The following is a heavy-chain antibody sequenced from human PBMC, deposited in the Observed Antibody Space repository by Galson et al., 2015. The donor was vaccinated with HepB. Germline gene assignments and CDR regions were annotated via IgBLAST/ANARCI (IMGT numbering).Heavy chain of an antibody. CDR2: ISYDGSNK. Sequence: SLRLSCAASGFTFSSYAMHWVRQAPGKGLEWVAVISYDGSNKYYADSVKGRFTISRDNSKNTLYLQMNSLRAEDTAVYYCASCSSSWQTYWYFDLWGQGTLVTVSS. V-gene: IGHV3-30-3*01. D-gene: IGHD6-13*01. CDR1: GFTFSSYA. J-gene: IGHJ2*01. CDR3: ASCSSSWQTYWYFDL.